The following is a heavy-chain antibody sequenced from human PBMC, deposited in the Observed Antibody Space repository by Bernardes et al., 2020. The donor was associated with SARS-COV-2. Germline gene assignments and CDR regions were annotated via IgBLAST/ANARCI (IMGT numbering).Heavy chain of an antibody. CDR3: AKNGYYSMDY. Sequence: ETLSLTCAVSGASITNNNWWSWVRQAPGKGLEWIGEIHHIGYTNYNPSLKSRVTISVDKSKNQFSLRLNSVTAADTALYLCAKNGYYSMDYWGQGTLLTVSS. CDR1: GASITNNNW. J-gene: IGHJ4*02. CDR2: IHHIGYT. V-gene: IGHV4-4*01. D-gene: IGHD2-21*01.